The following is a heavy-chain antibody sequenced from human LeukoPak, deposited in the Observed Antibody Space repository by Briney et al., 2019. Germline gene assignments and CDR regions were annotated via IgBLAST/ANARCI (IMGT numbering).Heavy chain of an antibody. V-gene: IGHV3-30*02. D-gene: IGHD3-22*01. CDR3: AREFHDSSGISD. Sequence: GGSLTLSCPASGFTFSSYGMHWVRQAPGKGREWVAFIRYVGSNKYYADAVKGRLTIARHNYKNTPYLQVNCLIGEDTALYYCAREFHDSSGISDWGEGTQVTVSS. J-gene: IGHJ4*02. CDR1: GFTFSSYG. CDR2: IRYVGSNK.